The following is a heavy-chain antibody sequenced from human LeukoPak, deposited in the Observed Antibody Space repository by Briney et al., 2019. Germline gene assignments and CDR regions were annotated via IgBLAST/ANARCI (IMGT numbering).Heavy chain of an antibody. V-gene: IGHV1-18*01. J-gene: IGHJ3*02. Sequence: SVKVSCKASGYTFTSYGISWVRQAPGQGLEWMGRISAYNGNTNYAHKLQGRVTMTTDTSTSTAYMELRSLRSDDTAVYYCARENRPPMANKYGGAFDIWGQGTMVTVSS. D-gene: IGHD3-10*01. CDR1: GYTFTSYG. CDR2: ISAYNGNT. CDR3: ARENRPPMANKYGGAFDI.